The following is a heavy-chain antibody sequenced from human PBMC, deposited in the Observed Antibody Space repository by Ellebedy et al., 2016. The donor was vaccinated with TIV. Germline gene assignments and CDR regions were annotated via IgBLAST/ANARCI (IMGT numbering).Heavy chain of an antibody. CDR2: IDPEDGKT. CDR1: GYTLTEVT. V-gene: IGHV1-24*01. J-gene: IGHJ4*02. Sequence: ASVKVSXXVSGYTLTEVTIHWVRQAPGKGLEWMGGIDPEDGKTIYAQKFQGRVTMTEDTFTDTAYLELSSLRSEDTAVYYCAREDWSGYPSPTWGYWGQGTLVTVSS. CDR3: AREDWSGYPSPTWGY. D-gene: IGHD3-3*01.